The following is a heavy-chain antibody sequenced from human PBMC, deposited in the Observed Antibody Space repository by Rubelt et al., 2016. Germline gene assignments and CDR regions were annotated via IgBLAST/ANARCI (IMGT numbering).Heavy chain of an antibody. Sequence: DGSNKYYADSVKGRFTISRDNSKNTLYLQMNSLRAEDTAVYYCAKERRGEYFDYWGQGTLVTVSS. V-gene: IGHV3-30*02. CDR3: AKERRGEYFDY. CDR2: DGSNK. D-gene: IGHD3-10*01. J-gene: IGHJ4*02.